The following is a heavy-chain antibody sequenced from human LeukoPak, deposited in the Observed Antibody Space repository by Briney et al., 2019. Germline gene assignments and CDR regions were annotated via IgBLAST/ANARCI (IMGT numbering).Heavy chain of an antibody. CDR1: ADSISSVSYY. J-gene: IGHJ5*02. CDR3: ARDGCSGGSCYNWFDP. Sequence: SQTLSLTCTVSADSISSVSYYWSWIREPAGKGLEWIGRIYTDGSTEYNPSLKSRVAVSVDTSKNQFPLKLSSVTAADTAVYYCARDGCSGGSCYNWFDPWGQGTLVTVSS. CDR2: IYTDGST. V-gene: IGHV4-61*02. D-gene: IGHD2-15*01.